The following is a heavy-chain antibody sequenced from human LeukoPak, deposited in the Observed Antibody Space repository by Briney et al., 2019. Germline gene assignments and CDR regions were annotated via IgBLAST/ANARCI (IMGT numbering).Heavy chain of an antibody. CDR3: ARDTIVVVPAAAWYFDY. CDR1: GFTFSSYT. V-gene: IGHV3-21*01. J-gene: IGHJ4*02. CDR2: ISGSSYYI. Sequence: GGSLRLSCAASGFTFSSYTINWVRQAPGKGLEWVSSISGSSYYIYYADSVRGRFTISRDNAKNSVYLQMNSLRAEDTAVYYCARDTIVVVPAAAWYFDYWGQGTLVTVSS. D-gene: IGHD2-2*01.